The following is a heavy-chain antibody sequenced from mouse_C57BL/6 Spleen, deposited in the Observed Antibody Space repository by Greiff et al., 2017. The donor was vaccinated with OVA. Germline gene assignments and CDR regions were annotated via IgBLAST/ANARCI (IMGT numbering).Heavy chain of an antibody. CDR1: GFTFSSYG. V-gene: IGHV5-6*01. CDR2: ISSGGSYT. Sequence: EVKVVESGGDLVKPGGSLKLSCAASGFTFSSYGMSWVRQTPDTRLEWVATISSGGSYTYYPDSVKGRFTISRDNAKNTLYLQMSSLKSEDTAMYYCASSSSYAMDYWGQGTSVTVSS. D-gene: IGHD1-1*01. CDR3: ASSSSYAMDY. J-gene: IGHJ4*01.